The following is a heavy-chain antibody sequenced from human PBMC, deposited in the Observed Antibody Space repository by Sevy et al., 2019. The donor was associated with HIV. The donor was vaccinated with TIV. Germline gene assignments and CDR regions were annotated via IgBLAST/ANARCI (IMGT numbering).Heavy chain of an antibody. CDR1: GFTFNTYT. D-gene: IGHD3-10*01. V-gene: IGHV3-21*01. Sequence: GGSPRLSCAASGFTFNTYTMNWVRQAPGKGLEWVSSISFSSNYIYYADSVKGRFTISRDNAQNSLYLQMNSLRAEDTAVYYCARPYGSGSWEAFDIWGQGTMVTVSS. CDR3: ARPYGSGSWEAFDI. J-gene: IGHJ3*02. CDR2: ISFSSNYI.